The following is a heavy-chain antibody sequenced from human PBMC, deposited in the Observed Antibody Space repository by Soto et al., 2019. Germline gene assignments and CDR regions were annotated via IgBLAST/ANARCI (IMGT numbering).Heavy chain of an antibody. CDR3: ARDPYYYDSSGPFDI. CDR2: IWYDGSNK. J-gene: IGHJ3*02. Sequence: QVQLVESGGGVVQPGRSLRLSCAASGFTFSSYGMHWVRQAPGKGLEWVAGIWYDGSNKYYADSVKGRFTISRDNSKNTLYLQMNSLRAEDTAVYYCARDPYYYDSSGPFDIWGQGTMVTVSS. D-gene: IGHD3-22*01. CDR1: GFTFSSYG. V-gene: IGHV3-33*01.